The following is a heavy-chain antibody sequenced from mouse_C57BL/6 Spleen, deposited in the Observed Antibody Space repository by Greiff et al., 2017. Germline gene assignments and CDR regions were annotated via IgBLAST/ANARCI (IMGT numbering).Heavy chain of an antibody. CDR2: IYPGDGDT. CDR1: GYAFSSSW. D-gene: IGHD3-2*02. CDR3: ALDSSGSAGGAY. Sequence: VQLQQSGPELVKPGASVKISCKASGYAFSSSWMNWVKQRPGKGLEWIGRIYPGDGDTNYNGKFKGKATLTADKSSSTAYMQLSSLTSEDSAVXVCALDSSGSAGGAYWGQGTLVTVSA. J-gene: IGHJ3*01. V-gene: IGHV1-82*01.